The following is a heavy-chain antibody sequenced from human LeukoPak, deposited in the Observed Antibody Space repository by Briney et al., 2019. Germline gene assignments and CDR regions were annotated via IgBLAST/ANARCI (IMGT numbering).Heavy chain of an antibody. Sequence: GALVKVSCKASGYTFTSYDINWVRQAAGQGIDWMGWMYPNRGNTGYAQKFPGRVTMTTNTSMSTAYMELSSLRSEDTAVYYCARGQSGYGYWGQGTLVTVSS. CDR2: MYPNRGNT. D-gene: IGHD3-3*01. CDR1: GYTFTSYD. J-gene: IGHJ4*02. V-gene: IGHV1-8*01. CDR3: ARGQSGYGY.